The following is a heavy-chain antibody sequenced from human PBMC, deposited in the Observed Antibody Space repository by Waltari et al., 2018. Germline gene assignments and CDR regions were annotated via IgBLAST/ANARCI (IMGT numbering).Heavy chain of an antibody. Sequence: QVRLQQWGAGLLKPSETLSLTCAVFGGSLSDYYWSWIRQPPGKGLEWIGEINHNGSTNYHPSLKSRVTISVDTSRNQFSLKLTSLTATDTAVYYCARGVGGSWGQGTLVTVSS. CDR3: ARGVGGS. CDR1: GGSLSDYY. CDR2: INHNGST. J-gene: IGHJ4*02. V-gene: IGHV4-34*01.